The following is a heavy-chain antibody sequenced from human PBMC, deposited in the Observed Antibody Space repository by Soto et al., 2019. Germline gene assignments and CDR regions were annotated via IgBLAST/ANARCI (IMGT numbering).Heavy chain of an antibody. V-gene: IGHV5-51*01. CDR3: YLAARPGYWFDP. J-gene: IGHJ5*02. CDR1: GYSYTSYW. Sequence: PGEAQKISCKGCGYSYTSYWIGWVRQMHGKGLEWMGIIYPGDSDTRYSPSFQGQVTISADKSISTAYLQWSSLKASDTAMYYCYLAARPGYWFDPWGQETLVTVSS. D-gene: IGHD6-6*01. CDR2: IYPGDSDT.